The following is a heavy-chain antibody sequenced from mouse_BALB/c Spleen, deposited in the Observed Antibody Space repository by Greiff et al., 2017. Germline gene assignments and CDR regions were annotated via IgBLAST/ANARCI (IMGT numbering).Heavy chain of an antibody. J-gene: IGHJ4*01. Sequence: QVQLKQSGPGLVQPSQSLSITCTVSGFSLTSYGVHWVRQSPGKGLEWLGVIWSGGSTDYNAAFISRLSISKDNSKSQVFFKMNSLQANDTAIYYCARTLYGNYVGYYAMDYWGQGTSVTVSS. CDR3: ARTLYGNYVGYYAMDY. CDR1: GFSLTSYG. V-gene: IGHV2-2*02. D-gene: IGHD2-1*01. CDR2: IWSGGST.